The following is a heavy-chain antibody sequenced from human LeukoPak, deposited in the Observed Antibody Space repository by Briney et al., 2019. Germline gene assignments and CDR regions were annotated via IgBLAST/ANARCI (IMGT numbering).Heavy chain of an antibody. CDR1: GYTFTSYG. V-gene: IGHV1-18*01. Sequence: VASVKVSCKASGYTFTSYGISWVRQAPGQGLEWMGWVSAYNGNTNYAQKLQGRVTMTTDTSTSTAYMELRSLRSDDTAVYYCARDRRSYYGSGSYPPFDYWGQGTLVTVSS. CDR2: VSAYNGNT. CDR3: ARDRRSYYGSGSYPPFDY. J-gene: IGHJ4*02. D-gene: IGHD3-10*01.